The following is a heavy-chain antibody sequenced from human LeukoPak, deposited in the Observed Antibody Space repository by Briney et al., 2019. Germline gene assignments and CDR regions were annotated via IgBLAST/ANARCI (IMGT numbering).Heavy chain of an antibody. V-gene: IGHV1-24*01. CDR2: LYSEEGET. CDR3: AVVAAAVYY. Sequence: AGVKDSFLVCGYTPTESSMHWVRQAPGKGPAWMGCLYSEEGETINVQKFQGRATLPQDTSTDTASIALSRLRSEDTPVYFFAVVAAAVYYWGQGTLVTVSS. CDR1: GYTPTESS. D-gene: IGHD6-25*01. J-gene: IGHJ4*02.